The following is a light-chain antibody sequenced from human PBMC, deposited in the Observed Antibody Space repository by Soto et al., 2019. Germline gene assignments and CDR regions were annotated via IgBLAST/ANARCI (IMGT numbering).Light chain of an antibody. V-gene: IGKV1-5*01. CDR1: QSVSGW. CDR3: QQLKSSPFT. CDR2: DAS. Sequence: DSQMTQFPSTLSASVGDTVTLTFRASQSVSGWLAWYQQKPGEAPKLLIYDASTLQSGVPSRFSGSGSGTDFTLTISSLQPEDFVTYYCQQLKSSPFTFGPGTKVDIK. J-gene: IGKJ3*01.